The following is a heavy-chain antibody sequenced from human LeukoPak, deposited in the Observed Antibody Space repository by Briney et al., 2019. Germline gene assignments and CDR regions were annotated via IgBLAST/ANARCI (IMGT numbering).Heavy chain of an antibody. J-gene: IGHJ4*02. CDR3: ARKKVEPDRYFDY. V-gene: IGHV7-4-1*02. CDR2: SNTNNGNP. CDR1: GYTFTTHS. D-gene: IGHD1-14*01. Sequence: ASVKVSCKTSGYTFTTHSINWVRQAPGQGLEWMGWSNTNNGNPTYAQDFTGRFVFSLDTSVSTAYLQINSLKAEDTAIYYCARKKVEPDRYFDYWGQGTLVTVSP.